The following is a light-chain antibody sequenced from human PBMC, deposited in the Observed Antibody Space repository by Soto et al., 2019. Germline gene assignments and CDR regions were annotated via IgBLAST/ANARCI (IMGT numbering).Light chain of an antibody. CDR3: AAWDDSLSAVV. J-gene: IGLJ2*01. Sequence: QSVLTQPPSASGTPRQRVTISCSGSSSNIGSNYVYWYQQFPGSAPKLLIYRNDQRPSGVPDRFSGSKSGTSASLAISGPRSEDEADYYCAAWDDSLSAVVFGGGTQLTVL. V-gene: IGLV1-47*01. CDR2: RND. CDR1: SSNIGSNY.